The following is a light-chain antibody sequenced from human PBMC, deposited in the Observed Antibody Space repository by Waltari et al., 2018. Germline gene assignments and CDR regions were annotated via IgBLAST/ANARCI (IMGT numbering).Light chain of an antibody. CDR2: EDV. CDR3: QAWDSGVAGV. V-gene: IGLV3-1*01. CDR1: ELEKKY. J-gene: IGLJ1*01. Sequence: SYDLIQSPSVSVSPGQTATITCSGDELEKKYVCWYQQKPGQSPLLVIYEDVRRPSEIPQRFSGSNSGNTATLTISGTQPMDEADYYCQAWDSGVAGVFGTGTKVTVL.